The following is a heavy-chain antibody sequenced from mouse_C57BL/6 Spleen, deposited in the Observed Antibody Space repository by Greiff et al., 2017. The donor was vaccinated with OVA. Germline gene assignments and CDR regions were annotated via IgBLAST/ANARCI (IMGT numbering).Heavy chain of an antibody. J-gene: IGHJ2*01. CDR1: GYTFTDYY. Sequence: VKLMESGAELVRPGASVKLSCKASGYTFTDYYINWVKPRPGQGLEWIARIYPGSGNTYYNEKFKGKATLTAEKSSSTAYMQLSSLTSEDSAVYFCARSEPSFDYWGQGTTLTVSS. CDR3: ARSEPSFDY. CDR2: IYPGSGNT. V-gene: IGHV1-76*01.